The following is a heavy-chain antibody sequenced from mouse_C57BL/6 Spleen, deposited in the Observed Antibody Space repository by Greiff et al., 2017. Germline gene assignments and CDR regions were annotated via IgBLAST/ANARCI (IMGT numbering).Heavy chain of an antibody. CDR3: TRGGYGGGWFAY. D-gene: IGHD2-2*01. Sequence: QVQLQQPGAELVRPGASVTLSCKASGYTFTDSEMHWVKQTHVHGMEWIGAIDPETGGIAYNQKFKGKAILTADKSSSTASMELRSLTSEDSAVYYCTRGGYGGGWFAYWGQGTLVTVSA. V-gene: IGHV1-15*01. CDR1: GYTFTDSE. J-gene: IGHJ3*01. CDR2: IDPETGGI.